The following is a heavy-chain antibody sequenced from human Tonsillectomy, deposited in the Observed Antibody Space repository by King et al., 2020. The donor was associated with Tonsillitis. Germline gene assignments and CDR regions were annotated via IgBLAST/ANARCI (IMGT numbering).Heavy chain of an antibody. Sequence: VQLVESGGGVVQPGRSLRLSCAASGFIISSYAMHWVRQAPGKGLEWVAVISYDGSNKYYADSVRGRFTISRDNSKNTLYLQMNSLKPGDTAVYYCARDRQLRFFDWPPADGFDMWGQGTMVTVSS. J-gene: IGHJ3*02. CDR3: ARDRQLRFFDWPPADGFDM. V-gene: IGHV3-30*04. D-gene: IGHD3-9*01. CDR2: ISYDGSNK. CDR1: GFIISSYA.